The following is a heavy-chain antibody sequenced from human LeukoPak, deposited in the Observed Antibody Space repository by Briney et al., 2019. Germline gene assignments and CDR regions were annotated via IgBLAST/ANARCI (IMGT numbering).Heavy chain of an antibody. CDR2: IYSGGST. Sequence: GGSLRLSCAAFGFTVSSNYMSWVRQAPGKGLEWVSVIYSGGSTYYADSVKGRFTISRDNSKNTLYLQMNSLRAEDTAVYYCAREDSSGWYRYAFDIWGQGTMVTVSS. J-gene: IGHJ3*02. CDR3: AREDSSGWYRYAFDI. CDR1: GFTVSSNY. V-gene: IGHV3-53*01. D-gene: IGHD6-19*01.